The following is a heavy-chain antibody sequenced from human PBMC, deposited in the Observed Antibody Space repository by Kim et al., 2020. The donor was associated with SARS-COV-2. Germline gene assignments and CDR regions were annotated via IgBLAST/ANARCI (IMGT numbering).Heavy chain of an antibody. CDR3: ASWYYYDSSGWH. D-gene: IGHD3-22*01. J-gene: IGHJ1*01. V-gene: IGHV4-39*01. CDR2: IYYSGST. CDR1: GGSISSSSYY. Sequence: SETLSLTCTVSGGSISSSSYYWGWIRQPPGKGLEWIGSIYYSGSTYYNPSLKSRVTISVDTSKNQFSLKLSSVTAADTAVYYCASWYYYDSSGWHWGQGTLVTVSS.